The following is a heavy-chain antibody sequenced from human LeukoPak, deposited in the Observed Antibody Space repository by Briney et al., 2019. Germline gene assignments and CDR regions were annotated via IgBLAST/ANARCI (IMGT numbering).Heavy chain of an antibody. Sequence: GGSLRLSCAASGFTFSSYSMNWVRQAPGKGLEWVSYISSSSSTIYYADSVKGRFTISRDNAKNSLYLQMSSLRAEDTAVYYCARDLRGGADYWGQGTLVTVSS. CDR2: ISSSSSTI. D-gene: IGHD3-10*01. CDR1: GFTFSSYS. J-gene: IGHJ4*02. CDR3: ARDLRGGADY. V-gene: IGHV3-48*04.